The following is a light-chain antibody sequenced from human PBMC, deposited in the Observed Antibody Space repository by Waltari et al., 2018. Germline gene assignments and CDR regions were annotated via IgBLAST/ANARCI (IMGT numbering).Light chain of an antibody. CDR2: GVS. CDR1: QSVSSN. Sequence: EIVMTQSPATLSVSPGERVTLSCRASQSVSSNLAWYQQKPGQAPRLLIYGVSTRATGIPARFSGSGSGTEFTLTISSLQSEDFAVYYCQQYHKWPPWTFGQGTKVEIK. V-gene: IGKV3-15*01. CDR3: QQYHKWPPWT. J-gene: IGKJ1*01.